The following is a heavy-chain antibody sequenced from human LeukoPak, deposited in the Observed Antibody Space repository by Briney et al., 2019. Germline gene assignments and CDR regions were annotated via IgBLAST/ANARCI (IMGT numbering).Heavy chain of an antibody. CDR3: ARSPYNRAWDYYFDY. Sequence: SETLSLTCTVSGVSISTNYWSWIRQPPGKGLEWIGYVNYIGSTNYNPSLNSRVIISVDRSSNQFSLKLNSLTAADTAVYYCARSPYNRAWDYYFDYWGQGALVTVSS. CDR1: GVSISTNY. V-gene: IGHV4-59*01. J-gene: IGHJ4*02. CDR2: VNYIGST. D-gene: IGHD1-14*01.